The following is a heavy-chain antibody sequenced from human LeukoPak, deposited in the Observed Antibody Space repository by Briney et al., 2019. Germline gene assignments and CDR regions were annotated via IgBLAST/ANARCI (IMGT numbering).Heavy chain of an antibody. D-gene: IGHD2-2*01. CDR1: RFTVSSKY. V-gene: IGHV3-53*01. J-gene: IGHJ6*03. CDR3: ARDRGGSTSPYYYMDV. Sequence: GGSLRLSCAASRFTVSSKYMSWVRQAPQKGLEWVSIIYRGGSTYYAASVKGRFTISRDNSKNTLYLQMNSLRAEDAAVYYCARDRGGSTSPYYYMDVWGKGTTVTVSS. CDR2: IYRGGST.